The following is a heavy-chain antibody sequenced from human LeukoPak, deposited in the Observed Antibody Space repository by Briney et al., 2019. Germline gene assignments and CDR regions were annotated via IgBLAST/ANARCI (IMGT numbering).Heavy chain of an antibody. CDR1: GFTFSRNG. J-gene: IGHJ4*02. Sequence: PGRSLRLSCATSGFTFSRNGMHWVRQALGKGLEWVAVISYDGSNKYYADSVKGRFTISRDNSKNTLYLQMNSLRAADTAVYYCARGSYSSSWYFDYWGQGTLVTVSS. CDR3: ARGSYSSSWYFDY. D-gene: IGHD6-13*01. CDR2: ISYDGSNK. V-gene: IGHV3-30*19.